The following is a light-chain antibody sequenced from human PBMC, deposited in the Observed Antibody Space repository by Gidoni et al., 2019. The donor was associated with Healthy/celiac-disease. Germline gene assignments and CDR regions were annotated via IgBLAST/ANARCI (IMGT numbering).Light chain of an antibody. J-gene: IGKJ1*01. Sequence: EIVMTQSPATLSVSPGERATLACRASKSVSSNLAWYQQKPGQAPRLLIYGASTRATGIPARFSGSGSGTEFTLTISSLQSEDFAVYYCQQYNNWSPGTFGQGTKVEIK. CDR1: KSVSSN. CDR3: QQYNNWSPGT. CDR2: GAS. V-gene: IGKV3-15*01.